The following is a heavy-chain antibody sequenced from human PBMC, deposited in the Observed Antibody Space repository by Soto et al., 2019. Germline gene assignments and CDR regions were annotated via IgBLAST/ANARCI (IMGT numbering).Heavy chain of an antibody. D-gene: IGHD3-16*01. J-gene: IGHJ4*02. CDR3: AATRARNYDYVWGGYPGHFDY. CDR1: GFTFSSYA. V-gene: IGHV3-23*01. Sequence: GGSLRLSCAASGFTFSSYAMSWVRQAPGKGLEWVSAISGSGGSTYYADSVKGRFTISRDNSKNTLYLQMNSLRAEDTAVYYCAATRARNYDYVWGGYPGHFDYWGQGTLVTVSS. CDR2: ISGSGGST.